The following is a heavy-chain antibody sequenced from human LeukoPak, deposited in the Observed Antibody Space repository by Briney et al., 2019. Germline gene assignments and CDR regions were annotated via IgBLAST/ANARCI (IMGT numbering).Heavy chain of an antibody. CDR3: ASSYCSGGSCYSKPFDY. J-gene: IGHJ4*02. V-gene: IGHV1-2*02. Sequence: ASVKVSCKASGYTFSDYYIHWVRQAPGQGPEWMGYINPNSDDTNFAQNFQGRVTMTKDMSTSTAYMELSRLRSDDTAVYYCASSYCSGGSCYSKPFDYWGQGTLVTVSS. D-gene: IGHD2-15*01. CDR1: GYTFSDYY. CDR2: INPNSDDT.